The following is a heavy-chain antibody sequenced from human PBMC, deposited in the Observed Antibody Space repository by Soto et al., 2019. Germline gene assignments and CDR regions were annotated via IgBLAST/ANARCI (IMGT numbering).Heavy chain of an antibody. J-gene: IGHJ6*02. D-gene: IGHD4-17*01. CDR2: INHSGST. V-gene: IGHV4-34*01. CDR3: ARGLWGVTTWNYYHGMDV. CDR1: GGSFSGYY. Sequence: SEPLSLTCAVYGGSFSGYYWSWLRKPPGQGLEWIGEINHSGSTNYNPSLKSRLTISVDTSKNQFSLKLTSVTAADTAVYYCARGLWGVTTWNYYHGMDVWGRGTAVTVSS.